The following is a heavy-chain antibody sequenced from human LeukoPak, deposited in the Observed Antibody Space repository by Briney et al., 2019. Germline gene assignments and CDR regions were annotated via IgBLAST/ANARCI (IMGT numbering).Heavy chain of an antibody. CDR1: GFTFSSYS. J-gene: IGHJ6*02. D-gene: IGHD2-15*01. CDR2: ISSSSSTI. CDR3: ARDCSGGSCYSGWGYYYGMDV. V-gene: IGHV3-48*04. Sequence: GGSLRLSCAASGFTFSSYSMNWVRQAPGKGLEWVSYISSSSSTIYYTDSVKGRFTISRDNAKNSLYLQINSLRAEDTAVYSCARDCSGGSCYSGWGYYYGMDVWGHGTTVTVSS.